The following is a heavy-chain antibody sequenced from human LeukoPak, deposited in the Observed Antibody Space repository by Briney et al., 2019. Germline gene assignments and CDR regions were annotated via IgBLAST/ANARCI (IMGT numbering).Heavy chain of an antibody. CDR3: ARNYYGSGSYDTFSSYYGMDV. Sequence: ASVKVSCKASGGTFSSYAINWVRQAPGQGLEWMGGIIPIFGTANYAQKFQGRVTITADESTSTAYMELSSLRSEDTAVYYCARNYYGSGSYDTFSSYYGMDVWGKGTTVTVSS. CDR1: GGTFSSYA. D-gene: IGHD3-10*01. CDR2: IIPIFGTA. V-gene: IGHV1-69*13. J-gene: IGHJ6*04.